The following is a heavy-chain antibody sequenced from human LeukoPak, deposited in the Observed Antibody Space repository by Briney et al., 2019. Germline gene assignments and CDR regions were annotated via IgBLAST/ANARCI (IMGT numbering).Heavy chain of an antibody. V-gene: IGHV4-4*09. CDR2: IYTSGST. J-gene: IGHJ4*02. CDR3: ARVSSGYPEYYFDY. Sequence: SETLSLTCTVSGGSISSYYWSWIRQPPGKGLEGIGYIYTSGSTNYNPSLKSRVTISVDTSKNQFSLKLSSVTAADTAVYYCARVSSGYPEYYFDYWGQGTLVTVSS. D-gene: IGHD3-22*01. CDR1: GGSISSYY.